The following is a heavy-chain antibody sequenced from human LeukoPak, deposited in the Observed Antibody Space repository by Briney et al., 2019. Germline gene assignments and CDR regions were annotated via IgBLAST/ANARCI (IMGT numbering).Heavy chain of an antibody. D-gene: IGHD6-19*01. CDR2: SYYSGST. J-gene: IGHJ2*01. CDR3: ARVGIEVAGTHWYFDL. V-gene: IGHV4-59*01. Sequence: SQTLSLTCTVSGGSISSGYWSWIRQPPPKGLGWIGYSYYSGSTNYNPSLKSRVTISVDTSKNQFSLKLSSVTAADTAVYYCARVGIEVAGTHWYFDLWGRGTLVTVSS. CDR1: GGSISSGY.